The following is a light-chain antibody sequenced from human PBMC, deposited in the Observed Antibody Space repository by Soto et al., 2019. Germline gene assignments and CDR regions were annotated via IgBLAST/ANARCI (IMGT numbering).Light chain of an antibody. CDR2: EAS. J-gene: IGKJ5*01. CDR1: QGISSS. V-gene: IGKV1-9*01. Sequence: IQLPQSPSSLSTSVGDRVTITCRASQGISSSLAWYQQKPGKAPKLLIYEASTLQAGVPSRFSGSGSGTDFTLAISSLQPEDFATYYCQQLNSYPFTFGQGTRLEIK. CDR3: QQLNSYPFT.